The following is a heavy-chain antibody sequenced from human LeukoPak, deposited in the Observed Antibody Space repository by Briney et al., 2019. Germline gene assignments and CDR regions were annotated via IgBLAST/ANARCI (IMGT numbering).Heavy chain of an antibody. J-gene: IGHJ4*02. CDR1: GGSISSYY. D-gene: IGHD3-10*01. V-gene: IGHV4-59*01. Sequence: PSETLSLTCTVSGGSISSYYWSWIRQPPGKGLEWIGYIYYSGSTNYNPSLKSRVTISVDTSKNQFSLKLSSVTAADTAVYYCARIPPGDYWGQGALVTVSS. CDR2: IYYSGST. CDR3: ARIPPGDY.